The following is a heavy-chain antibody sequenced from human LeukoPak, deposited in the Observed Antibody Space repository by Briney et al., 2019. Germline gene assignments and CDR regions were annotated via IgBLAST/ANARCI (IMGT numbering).Heavy chain of an antibody. Sequence: PSETLSLTCAVYGGSFSGYYWSWIRQPPGKGLEWIGEINHSGSTNYNPSLKSRVTISVDTSKNQFSLKLSSVTAADTAVCYCARSIVVVVAAWFDYWGQGTLVTVSS. CDR2: INHSGST. D-gene: IGHD2-15*01. CDR1: GGSFSGYY. J-gene: IGHJ4*02. V-gene: IGHV4-34*01. CDR3: ARSIVVVVAAWFDY.